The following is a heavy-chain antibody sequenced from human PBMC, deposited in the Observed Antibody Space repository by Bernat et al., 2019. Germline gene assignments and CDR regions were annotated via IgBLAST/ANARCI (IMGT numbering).Heavy chain of an antibody. Sequence: QVQLVQSGAEVKKPGASVKVSCKASGYTFTSYYMHWVRQAPGQGLEWMGIINPSGGSTSYAQKFQGRVTMTRDTSTSTVYMELSSLRSEDTAVYYCARDYYGSGSRLTYFDYWGQGTLVTVSS. D-gene: IGHD3-10*01. V-gene: IGHV1-46*01. J-gene: IGHJ4*02. CDR3: ARDYYGSGSRLTYFDY. CDR2: INPSGGST. CDR1: GYTFTSYY.